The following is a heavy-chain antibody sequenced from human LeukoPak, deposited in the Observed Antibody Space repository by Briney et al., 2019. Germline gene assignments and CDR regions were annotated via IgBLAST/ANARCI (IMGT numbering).Heavy chain of an antibody. CDR2: ISGSGGST. D-gene: IGHD2-15*01. V-gene: IGHV3-23*01. Sequence: GGSLRLSCAASGFTFSSYAMGWVRQAPGKGLEWVSAISGSGGSTYYADSVKGRFTISRDNSKNTLYLQMNSLRAEDTAVYYCAKGPERRYCSGGSCYSTDWGQGTLVTVSS. CDR3: AKGPERRYCSGGSCYSTD. J-gene: IGHJ4*02. CDR1: GFTFSSYA.